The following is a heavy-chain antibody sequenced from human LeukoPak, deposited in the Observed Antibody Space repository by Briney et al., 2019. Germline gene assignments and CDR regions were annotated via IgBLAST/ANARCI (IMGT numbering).Heavy chain of an antibody. CDR3: AKDDRREYYYGSGSYYPLFDY. CDR2: ISYDGSNK. CDR1: GFTFSSYG. J-gene: IGHJ4*02. Sequence: PGGSLRLSCAASGFTFSSYGMHWVRQAPGKGLEWVAVISYDGSNKYYADSVKGRLTISRDNSKNTLYLQMNSLRAEDTAVYYCAKDDRREYYYGSGSYYPLFDYWGQGTLVTVSS. V-gene: IGHV3-30*18. D-gene: IGHD3-10*01.